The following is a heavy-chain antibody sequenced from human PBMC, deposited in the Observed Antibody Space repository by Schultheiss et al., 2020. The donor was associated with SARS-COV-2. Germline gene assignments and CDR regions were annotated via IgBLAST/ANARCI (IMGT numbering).Heavy chain of an antibody. J-gene: IGHJ6*02. CDR2: ISSSSSYI. V-gene: IGHV3-21*01. CDR3: ARGNTVTKTNYYYYGMDV. Sequence: GGSLRLSCAASGFTFSSYSMNWDRQAPGKGLEWVSSISSSSSYIYYADSVKGRFTISRDNAKNSLYLQMNSLRAEDTAVYYCARGNTVTKTNYYYYGMDVWGQGTTVTVSS. CDR1: GFTFSSYS. D-gene: IGHD4-11*01.